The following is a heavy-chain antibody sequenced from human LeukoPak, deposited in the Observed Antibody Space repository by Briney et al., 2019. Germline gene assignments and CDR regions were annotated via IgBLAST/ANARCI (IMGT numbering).Heavy chain of an antibody. D-gene: IGHD6-19*01. CDR1: GFTFSSYA. V-gene: IGHV3-23*01. CDR2: ISGTGGST. Sequence: GGSLRLSCAASGFTFSSYAMSWVRQAPGKGLEWVSGISGTGGSTYYADSVKGRFTISRDNSKNTLYLQMNSLRAEDTAVYYCAKAKGSGLKYYFDYWGQGTLVTVSS. J-gene: IGHJ4*02. CDR3: AKAKGSGLKYYFDY.